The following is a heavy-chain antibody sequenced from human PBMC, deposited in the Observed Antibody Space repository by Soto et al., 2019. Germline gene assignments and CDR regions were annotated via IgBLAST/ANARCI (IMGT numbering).Heavy chain of an antibody. Sequence: GGSRRLSCAPAGFTFSRYWMTWVPQVPGKGLEWVANINQDGTEKYYLASVKGRFTISRDNAKDSLDLQMNALSADDTAVYYCAKASDCSGRIYYCDYCRHLTLFATSS. D-gene: IGHD3-10*02. CDR2: INQDGTEK. CDR1: GFTFSRYW. V-gene: IGHV3-7*01. J-gene: IGHJ4*01. CDR3: AKASDCSGRIYYCDY.